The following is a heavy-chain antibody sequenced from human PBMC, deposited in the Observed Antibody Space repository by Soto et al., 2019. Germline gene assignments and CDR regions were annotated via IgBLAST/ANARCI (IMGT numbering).Heavy chain of an antibody. J-gene: IGHJ5*02. D-gene: IGHD4-17*01. V-gene: IGHV4-39*01. Sequence: QLQLQESGPGLVKPSETLSLTCTVSAGSISSSSSYWGWIRQPPGKGLEWIGYIYYSGSTNYNPSPQSRVTLSVDTSTNQFSLKLNSVTAADTAVYYWGRRPRGAATLTSVIYWFDPWGQGALVTGSS. CDR1: AGSISSSSSY. CDR2: IYYSGST. CDR3: GRRPRGAATLTSVIYWFDP.